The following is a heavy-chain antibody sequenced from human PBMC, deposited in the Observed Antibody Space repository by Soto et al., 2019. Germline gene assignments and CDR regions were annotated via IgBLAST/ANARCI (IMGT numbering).Heavy chain of an antibody. J-gene: IGHJ6*02. V-gene: IGHV3-30-3*01. Sequence: SPRLHCAASGFTFSSYAMHWAGQAPAKGLEWVAVISYDGSNKYYADSVKGRFTISRDNSKNTLYLQMNSLRAEDTAVYYCARDPWGFWSGYYCYGMDVWGQGTTVTVSS. D-gene: IGHD3-3*01. CDR2: ISYDGSNK. CDR1: GFTFSSYA. CDR3: ARDPWGFWSGYYCYGMDV.